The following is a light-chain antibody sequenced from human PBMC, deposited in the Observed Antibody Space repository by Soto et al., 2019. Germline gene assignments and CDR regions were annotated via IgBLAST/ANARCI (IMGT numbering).Light chain of an antibody. CDR3: QQTYSTPPT. CDR2: AAS. CDR1: QSINTY. V-gene: IGKV1-39*01. J-gene: IGKJ1*01. Sequence: DIQMTQSPSSLSASVGDRVTITCRASQSINTYLNWYQQRAGLAPKLLIYAASSLQSGVPSRFSGSGSGTDFTLTISSLQPEDFATYYCQQTYSTPPTFGQGTKVDIK.